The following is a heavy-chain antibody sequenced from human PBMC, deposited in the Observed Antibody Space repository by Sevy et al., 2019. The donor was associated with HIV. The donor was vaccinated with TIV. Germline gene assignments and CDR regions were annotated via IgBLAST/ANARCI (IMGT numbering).Heavy chain of an antibody. CDR1: GYTFTSYG. D-gene: IGHD3-10*01. CDR2: ISAYNGNT. V-gene: IGHV1-18*01. Sequence: ASVKVSCQASGYTFTSYGISWVRQAPGQGLEWMGWISAYNGNTNYAQKLQGRVTMTTDTSTSTAYMELRSLRSDDTAVYYCAREAGDYYGSGSYQFDYWGQGTLVTVSS. J-gene: IGHJ4*02. CDR3: AREAGDYYGSGSYQFDY.